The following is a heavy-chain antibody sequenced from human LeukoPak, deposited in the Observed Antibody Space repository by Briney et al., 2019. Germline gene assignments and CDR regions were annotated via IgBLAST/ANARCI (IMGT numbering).Heavy chain of an antibody. CDR2: IYYSGST. D-gene: IGHD3-10*01. V-gene: IGHV4-39*01. CDR3: ARGTYYYGSGSPVPFDY. CDR1: GYSISSSSYY. Sequence: SETLSLTCAVSGYSISSSSYYWGWIRQPPGKGLEWIGSIYYSGSTYYNPSLKSRVTISVDTSKNQFSLKLSSVTAADTAVYYCARGTYYYGSGSPVPFDYWGQGTLVTVSS. J-gene: IGHJ4*02.